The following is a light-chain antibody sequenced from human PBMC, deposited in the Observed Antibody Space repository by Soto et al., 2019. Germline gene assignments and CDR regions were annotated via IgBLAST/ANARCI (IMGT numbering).Light chain of an antibody. Sequence: VVTQSPATLSLSAGDRATLSCRASQSVSSYLAWYQQNTGQAPRLLIYDESNRATGIPDRLSGSGSGTDLNLTISSLEPEDFAVYYCQKRSNWPRTFGQGTRLEIK. V-gene: IGKV3-11*01. CDR1: QSVSSY. CDR2: DES. J-gene: IGKJ5*01. CDR3: QKRSNWPRT.